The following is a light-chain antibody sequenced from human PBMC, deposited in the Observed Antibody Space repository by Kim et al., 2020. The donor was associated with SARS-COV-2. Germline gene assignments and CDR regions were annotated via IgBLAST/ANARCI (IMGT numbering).Light chain of an antibody. J-gene: IGKJ4*01. CDR3: QQRSNWPPALT. CDR2: DAS. Sequence: PRERATLSCRASQSVSTSLAWYQQKPGQAPRLLIYDASNRATGIPDRFSGSGSGTDFTLTISSLESEDFAVYYCQQRSNWPPALTFGGGTKVDIK. V-gene: IGKV3-11*01. CDR1: QSVSTS.